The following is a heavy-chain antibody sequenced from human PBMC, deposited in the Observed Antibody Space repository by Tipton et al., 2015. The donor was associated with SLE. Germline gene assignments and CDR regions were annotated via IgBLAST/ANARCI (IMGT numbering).Heavy chain of an antibody. CDR3: AGDHYYGSGSYMTCDY. Sequence: TLSLTCTVSGGYISTYYWSWMRHPAGKGLEWIGRIYNSGSTNYNPSLNSRVTMSIDTSKNQFSLKLSSVTAADTAVYYCAGDHYYGSGSYMTCDYWGLGTLVTVSS. CDR1: GGYISTYY. CDR2: IYNSGST. J-gene: IGHJ4*02. D-gene: IGHD3-10*01. V-gene: IGHV4-4*07.